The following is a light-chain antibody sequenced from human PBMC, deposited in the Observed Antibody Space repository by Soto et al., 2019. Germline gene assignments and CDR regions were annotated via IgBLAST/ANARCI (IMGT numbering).Light chain of an antibody. V-gene: IGKV3-20*01. Sequence: EIVLTQSPATLSLSPGERATLSCGASQSVSSNYLAWYQQKPGQAPRVLIYGASSRTTGIPDRFSGSVSGTDFTLTITRLEPEDFAVFYCQQYGSSPRTFGQGTKVDIK. CDR1: QSVSSNY. CDR3: QQYGSSPRT. J-gene: IGKJ1*01. CDR2: GAS.